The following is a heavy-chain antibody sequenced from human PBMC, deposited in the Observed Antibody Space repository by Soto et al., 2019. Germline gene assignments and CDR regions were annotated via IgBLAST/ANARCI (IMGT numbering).Heavy chain of an antibody. CDR1: GVTFSSYA. CDR3: AGRYSSSDY. D-gene: IGHD6-6*01. V-gene: IGHV1-69*01. J-gene: IGHJ4*02. CDR2: IIPLFGTA. Sequence: QVQLVQSGAEVKKPGSSVKVSCMASGVTFSSYAISWVRQAPGQGLEWMGGIIPLFGTANYAQKFQGRVTITADESTSTAYMELSSLRSEDTAVYYCAGRYSSSDYWGQGTLVTVSS.